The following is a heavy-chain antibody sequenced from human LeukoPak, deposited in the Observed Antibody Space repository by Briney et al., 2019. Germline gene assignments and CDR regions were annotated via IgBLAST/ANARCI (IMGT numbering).Heavy chain of an antibody. CDR1: GGSISSSSYY. V-gene: IGHV4-39*01. J-gene: IGHJ5*02. D-gene: IGHD6-13*01. Sequence: SETLSLTCTVSGGSISSSSYYWGWLRQPPGHGLEWIGSIYYSGSTYYNPSLKRRITISVDTTKNPFSLKLSSVTAADTAVYYCARVLAAGGIGWFDPWGQGTLVTVSS. CDR3: ARVLAAGGIGWFDP. CDR2: IYYSGST.